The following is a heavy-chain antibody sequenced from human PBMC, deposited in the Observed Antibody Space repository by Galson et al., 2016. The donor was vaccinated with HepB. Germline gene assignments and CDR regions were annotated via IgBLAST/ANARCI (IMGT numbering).Heavy chain of an antibody. CDR1: GGSISSGGYY. V-gene: IGHV4-31*03. J-gene: IGHJ4*02. D-gene: IGHD3-10*01. CDR2: IYHSGRT. CDR3: ARDRSSGSGNFGY. Sequence: TLFPPCPVSGGSISSGGYYWSWIHQHPGKGLEWIGYIYHSGRTYYNPSLKSRVTISVDTSKNQFSLQLSSVTAADTAVYYCARDRSSGSGNFGYWGQGTLVTVSS.